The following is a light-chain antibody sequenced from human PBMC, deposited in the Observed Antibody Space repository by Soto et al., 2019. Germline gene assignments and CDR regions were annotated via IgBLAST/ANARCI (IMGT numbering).Light chain of an antibody. CDR1: QSLLHSDGKTY. Sequence: DTVMTQTPLSLAVTPGQPASISCKSSQSLLHSDGKTYLYWYLQKAGQPPQSLIYEVSKRFSEVPDRISGSGLGTDFTLKISRVEAEDVGIYYCLQSTQYPITFGQGTRLEI. J-gene: IGKJ5*01. V-gene: IGKV2D-29*01. CDR3: LQSTQYPIT. CDR2: EVS.